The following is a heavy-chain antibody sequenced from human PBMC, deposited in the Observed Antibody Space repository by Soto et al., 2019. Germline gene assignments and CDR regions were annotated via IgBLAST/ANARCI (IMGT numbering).Heavy chain of an antibody. V-gene: IGHV4-34*01. CDR1: GGSFSGYY. Sequence: KTSETLSLTCAVYGGSFSGYYWSWIRQPPGKGLEWIGEINHSGSTSYNPSLKSRVTISVDTSENQFSLKLSSVTAADTAVYYCARGGRIVGVRGMDVWGQGTTVTVSS. CDR3: ARGGRIVGVRGMDV. CDR2: INHSGST. J-gene: IGHJ6*02. D-gene: IGHD1-26*01.